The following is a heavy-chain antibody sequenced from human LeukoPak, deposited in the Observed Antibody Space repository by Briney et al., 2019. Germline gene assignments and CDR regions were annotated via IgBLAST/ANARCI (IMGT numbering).Heavy chain of an antibody. CDR2: INHSGST. Sequence: SETLSLTCAVDGGSFSGYYWRWIRQPPGKGLEWIGEINHSGSTNYNPSLKSRVTKSVDTSKNQFSLKLSSVTAADTAVYYCARGRIKYCSGGSCYSGSGWFDPWGQGTLVTVSS. J-gene: IGHJ5*02. CDR1: GGSFSGYY. V-gene: IGHV4-34*01. CDR3: ARGRIKYCSGGSCYSGSGWFDP. D-gene: IGHD2-15*01.